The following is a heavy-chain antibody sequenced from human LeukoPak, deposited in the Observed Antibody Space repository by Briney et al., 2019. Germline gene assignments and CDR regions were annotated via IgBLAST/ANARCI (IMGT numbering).Heavy chain of an antibody. CDR2: INHSGST. D-gene: IGHD1-26*01. V-gene: IGHV4-39*07. Sequence: SETLSLTCTVSGGSISSSSYYWGWIRQPPGKGLEWIGEINHSGSTNYNPSLKSRVTISVDTSKNQFSLKLSSVTAADTAVYYCARGPAANSGNYYVGDYWGQGTLVTVSS. J-gene: IGHJ4*02. CDR1: GGSISSSSYY. CDR3: ARGPAANSGNYYVGDY.